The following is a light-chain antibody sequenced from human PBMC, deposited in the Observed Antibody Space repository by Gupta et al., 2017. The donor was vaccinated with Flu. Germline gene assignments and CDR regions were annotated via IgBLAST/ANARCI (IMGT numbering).Light chain of an antibody. CDR2: DTD. J-gene: IGLJ1*01. V-gene: IGLV7-46*01. CDR3: FLAFSCSYF. Sequence: QAALNPEPSLTVSPGGTVTRNCGSSSGAVTSSHYPYWFQQKPGQAPRTLIYDTDNRHSWTPARFSGSLVGDKAALTLSGAHPEDEADYYCFLAFSCSYFFGTGTTVPVL. CDR1: SGAVTSSHY.